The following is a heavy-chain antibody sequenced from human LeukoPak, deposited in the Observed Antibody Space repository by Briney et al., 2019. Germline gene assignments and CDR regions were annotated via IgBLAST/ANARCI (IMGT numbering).Heavy chain of an antibody. Sequence: GGSLRLSCAASGFTFSSYSMNWVRQAPGKGLGWVSSISSSSSYIYYADSVKGRFTISRDNAKNSLYLQMNSLRAEDTAVYYCAIDAAQKTFTLHRWGQGTLVTVSS. J-gene: IGHJ4*02. CDR1: GFTFSSYS. V-gene: IGHV3-21*01. D-gene: IGHD4-11*01. CDR2: ISSSSSYI. CDR3: AIDAAQKTFTLHR.